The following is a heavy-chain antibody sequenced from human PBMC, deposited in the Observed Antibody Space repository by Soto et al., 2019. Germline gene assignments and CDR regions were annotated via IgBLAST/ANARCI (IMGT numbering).Heavy chain of an antibody. CDR2: ISSSSSYI. J-gene: IGHJ3*02. D-gene: IGHD3-16*02. Sequence: EAQLVESGGGLVKPGGSLRLSCAASGFTFSSYSMNWVRQAPGKGLEWVSSISSSSSYIYYADSVKGRFTISRDNAKNSLYLQMNSLRAEDTAVYYCARDWDYVWGSYRYSDAFDIWGQGTMVTVSS. CDR1: GFTFSSYS. V-gene: IGHV3-21*01. CDR3: ARDWDYVWGSYRYSDAFDI.